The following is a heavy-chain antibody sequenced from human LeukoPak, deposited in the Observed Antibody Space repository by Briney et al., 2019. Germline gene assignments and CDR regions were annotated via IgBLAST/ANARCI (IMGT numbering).Heavy chain of an antibody. V-gene: IGHV3-74*03. CDR3: VREVSGDPWHNWFDP. CDR2: VDHGGSGT. D-gene: IGHD4-17*01. Sequence: PEGSLRLSCAASGFTFSSYWMHWVRQAPGKGLVWVSRVDHGGSGTVYADSVKGRFTISRNNAKNTLYLQMNSLRAEDTAVYYCVREVSGDPWHNWFDPWGQGTLVTVSS. J-gene: IGHJ5*02. CDR1: GFTFSSYW.